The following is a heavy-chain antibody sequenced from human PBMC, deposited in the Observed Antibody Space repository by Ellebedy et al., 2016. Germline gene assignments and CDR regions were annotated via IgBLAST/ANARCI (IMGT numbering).Heavy chain of an antibody. V-gene: IGHV1-18*04. CDR3: ARESVVVVAAYFDY. Sequence: ASVKVSXXASGYTFTTFSITWVRQVPGQGLEWMGFVNTFSGNTKFAQKLQGRVTMTTDTSTSTAYMELRSLRSDDTAVYYCARESVVVVAAYFDYWGQGTLVTVSS. CDR1: GYTFTTFS. D-gene: IGHD2-15*01. J-gene: IGHJ4*02. CDR2: VNTFSGNT.